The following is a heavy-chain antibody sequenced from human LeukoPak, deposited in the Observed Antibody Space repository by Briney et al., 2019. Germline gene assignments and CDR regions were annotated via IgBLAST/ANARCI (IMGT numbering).Heavy chain of an antibody. CDR3: ARGRGTSYLDY. Sequence: SETLSLTCSVSGGSISSYYWSWIRQPPGKGLQCIGYIYYSGSNNYNPSLKSRVTISVDASRNQFSLKLTSMTAADTAVYYCARGRGTSYLDYWGQGTLVTVSS. D-gene: IGHD3-16*01. CDR1: GGSISSYY. V-gene: IGHV4-59*01. J-gene: IGHJ4*02. CDR2: IYYSGSN.